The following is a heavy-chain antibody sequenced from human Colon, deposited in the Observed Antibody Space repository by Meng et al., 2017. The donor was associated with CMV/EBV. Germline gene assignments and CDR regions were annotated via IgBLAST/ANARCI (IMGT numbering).Heavy chain of an antibody. CDR1: GFTFGDYA. D-gene: IGHD3-16*02. CDR3: ARVGAIVQGYYYGMDV. CDR2: IRSKAYGGTT. Sequence: GESLKISCTSSGFTFGDYAMTWVRQAPGKGLEWVSFIRSKAYGGTTDYAASVKGRFTISRDDSKSIAYLQMNGLKTEDTAVYYCARVGAIVQGYYYGMDVWGQGTTVTVSS. V-gene: IGHV3-49*04. J-gene: IGHJ6*02.